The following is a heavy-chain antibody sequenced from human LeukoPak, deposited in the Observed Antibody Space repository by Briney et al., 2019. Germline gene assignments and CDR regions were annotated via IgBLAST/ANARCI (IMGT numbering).Heavy chain of an antibody. Sequence: GGSLTLSCAASGFTFSRYAMSWVRQAPGKGMEWVSAISGSGGSTYYADSVHGRFPISRDNSKNTLYLQMNSLRAEDTAVYYCAKDRYSSCWQPFDYWGQGTMVTVSS. CDR3: AKDRYSSCWQPFDY. D-gene: IGHD6-13*01. J-gene: IGHJ4*02. CDR1: GFTFSRYA. CDR2: ISGSGGST. V-gene: IGHV3-23*01.